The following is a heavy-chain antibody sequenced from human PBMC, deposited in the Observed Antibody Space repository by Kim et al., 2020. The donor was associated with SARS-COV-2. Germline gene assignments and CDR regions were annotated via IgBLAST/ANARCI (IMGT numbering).Heavy chain of an antibody. Sequence: GGSLRLSCAASGFTFSSYAMSWVRQAPGKGLEWVSAISGSGGSTYYADSVKGWFTISRDNSKNTLYLQMNSLRAEDTAVYYCAKEWRLNDYGDNFDYWGQGTLVTVSS. V-gene: IGHV3-23*01. CDR3: AKEWRLNDYGDNFDY. CDR1: GFTFSSYA. CDR2: ISGSGGST. D-gene: IGHD4-17*01. J-gene: IGHJ4*02.